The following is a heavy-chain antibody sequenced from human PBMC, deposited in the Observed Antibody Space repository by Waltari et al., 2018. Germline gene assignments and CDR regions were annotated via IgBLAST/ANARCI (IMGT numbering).Heavy chain of an antibody. CDR1: GFTVRSNY. V-gene: IGHV3-53*01. D-gene: IGHD3-16*01. CDR2: IYSAGTT. J-gene: IGHJ4*02. Sequence: EVQLVESGGGLIQPGGSLRLSCAASGFTVRSNYLSWVRQAPGKGLEWVSVIYSAGTTYYGDSVKGRFTISRDHSKNTLYLQMNSLRAEDTALYYCAREDPRGSENWGQGTLVTVSS. CDR3: AREDPRGSEN.